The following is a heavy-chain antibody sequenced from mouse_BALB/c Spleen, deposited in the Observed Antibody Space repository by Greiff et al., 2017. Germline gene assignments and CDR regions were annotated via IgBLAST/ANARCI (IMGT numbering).Heavy chain of an antibody. CDR2: IYPGDGDT. J-gene: IGHJ2*01. V-gene: IGHV1-87*01. CDR1: GYTFTSYW. Sequence: QVQLKQSGAELARPGASVKLSCKASGYTFTSYWMQWVKQRPGQGLEWIGAIYPGDGDTRYTQKFKGKATLTADKSSSTAYMQLSSLASEDSAVYYCARSERLDYWGQGTTLTVSS. CDR3: ARSERLDY.